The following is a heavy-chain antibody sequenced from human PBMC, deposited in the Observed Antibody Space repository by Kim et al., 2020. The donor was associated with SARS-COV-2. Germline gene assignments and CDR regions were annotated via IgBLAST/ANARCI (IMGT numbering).Heavy chain of an antibody. Sequence: GWSLRLSCVGRGFAFDNYAFSWVRQAPGQGLDWVAGISGSGTTTYYKKSLKGRVNISKDNSKKTVYLQLTGLRVEDAAIYYCAKAFSSSSIVLDFWGRGT. CDR2: ISGSGTTT. CDR1: GFAFDNYA. J-gene: IGHJ4*02. CDR3: AKAFSSSSIVLDF. D-gene: IGHD6-6*01. V-gene: IGHV3-23*01.